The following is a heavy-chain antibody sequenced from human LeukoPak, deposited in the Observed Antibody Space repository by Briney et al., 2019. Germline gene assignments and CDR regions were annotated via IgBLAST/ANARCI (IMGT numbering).Heavy chain of an antibody. CDR1: GFTFSSYS. J-gene: IGHJ4*02. CDR3: ASRSNWNDLDY. Sequence: GGSLRLSCAASGFTFSSYSMNWVRQAPGKGLEWLSYISSSSSTIYYADSVKGRFTISRDNAKNSLYLQMNSLRAEDTAVYYCASRSNWNDLDYWGQGTLVTVSS. V-gene: IGHV3-48*01. D-gene: IGHD1-1*01. CDR2: ISSSSSTI.